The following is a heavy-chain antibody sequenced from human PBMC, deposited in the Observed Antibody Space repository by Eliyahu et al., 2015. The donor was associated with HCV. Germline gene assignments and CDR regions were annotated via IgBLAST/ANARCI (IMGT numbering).Heavy chain of an antibody. D-gene: IGHD6-13*01. CDR3: AKDLPQQLVRDFDY. J-gene: IGHJ4*02. Sequence: EVQLLESGGGLVQPGGSLXLXCXXSGFXFXNXAMSWVRQAPGQGLEWVSAISGSGVSTYYADSVKGRFTISRDNSKNTLYLQMNSLRAEDTAVYYCAKDLPQQLVRDFDYWGQGTLVTVSS. CDR1: GFXFXNXA. V-gene: IGHV3-23*01. CDR2: ISGSGVST.